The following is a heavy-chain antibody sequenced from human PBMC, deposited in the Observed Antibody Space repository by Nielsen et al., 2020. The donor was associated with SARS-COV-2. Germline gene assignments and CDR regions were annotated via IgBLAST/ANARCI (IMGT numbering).Heavy chain of an antibody. CDR2: IWYDGSNK. J-gene: IGHJ3*02. Sequence: WIRQPPGKGLEWVAVIWYDGSNKYYADSVKGRFTISRDNSKNTLYLQMNSLRAEDTAVYYCAREIRNYDSSGYYYVGAFDIWGQGTMVTVPS. V-gene: IGHV3-33*01. CDR3: AREIRNYDSSGYYYVGAFDI. D-gene: IGHD3-22*01.